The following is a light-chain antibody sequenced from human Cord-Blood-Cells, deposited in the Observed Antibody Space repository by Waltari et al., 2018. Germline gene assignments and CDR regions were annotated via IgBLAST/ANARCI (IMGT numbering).Light chain of an antibody. J-gene: IGLJ3*02. V-gene: IGLV2-11*01. CDR1: SRDVGGYHS. CDR3: CSYAGSYTV. CDR2: DVS. Sequence: QSALTQPRSVSGSPGQSVTISCTGTSRDVGGYHSVSWYQQHPGKAPKLMIYDVSKRPSGVPNRFSGSKSGNTASLTISGLQAEDEADYYCCSYAGSYTVFGGGTKLTVL.